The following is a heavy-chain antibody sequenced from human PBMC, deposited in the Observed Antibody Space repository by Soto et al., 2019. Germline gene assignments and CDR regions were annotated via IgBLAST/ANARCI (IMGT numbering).Heavy chain of an antibody. CDR2: INPNGGST. J-gene: IGHJ4*02. V-gene: IGHV1-46*03. CDR1: GYIFTNFY. CDR3: TRGRASGDD. Sequence: QVQLVQPGAEVKKPGASAKFSCKASGYIFTNFYIHWVRQAPGQGLEWIVIINPNGGSTNYAQNFQGRVTMTRDTSTSTVYMDLSSPRSEDTAVYYCTRGRASGDDWGQGTLITFSS.